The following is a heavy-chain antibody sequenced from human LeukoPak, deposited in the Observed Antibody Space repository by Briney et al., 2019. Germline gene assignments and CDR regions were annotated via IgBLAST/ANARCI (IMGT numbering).Heavy chain of an antibody. CDR3: AKDVLYSSSSFDY. CDR2: ISWNSGSI. CDR1: GFTFSSYA. D-gene: IGHD6-6*01. Sequence: GGSLRLSCAASGFTFSSYAMHWVRQAPGKGLEWVSGISWNSGSIGYADSVKGRFTISRDNAKNSLYLQMNSLRAEDTALYYCAKDVLYSSSSFDYWGQGTLATVSS. V-gene: IGHV3-9*01. J-gene: IGHJ4*02.